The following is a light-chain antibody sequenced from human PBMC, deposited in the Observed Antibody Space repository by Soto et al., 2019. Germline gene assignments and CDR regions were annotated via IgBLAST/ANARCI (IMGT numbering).Light chain of an antibody. J-gene: IGKJ5*01. CDR1: QSVSSY. CDR3: QQRSNWLSIT. Sequence: PGERATLSCRASQSVSSYIAWFQQRPGQAPRLLIYDASNRATGIPARFSGSGSGTDFTLTISSLEPEDFAVYYCQQRSNWLSITFGQGTRLEIK. V-gene: IGKV3-11*01. CDR2: DAS.